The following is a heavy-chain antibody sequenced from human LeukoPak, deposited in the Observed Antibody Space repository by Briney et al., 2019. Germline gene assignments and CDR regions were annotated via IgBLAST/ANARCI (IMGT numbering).Heavy chain of an antibody. CDR2: MNPNSGNT. J-gene: IGHJ4*02. D-gene: IGHD6-19*01. V-gene: IGHV1-8*01. CDR1: GYTFTSYD. CDR3: ARARSGWYPSHDY. Sequence: GASVKVSCKASGYTFTSYDINWVRQATGQGLEWMGWMNPNSGNTGYAQNFPGRLTMPRNTSISTAYMELSSLRSEDTAVYYCARARSGWYPSHDYWGQGTLVTVSS.